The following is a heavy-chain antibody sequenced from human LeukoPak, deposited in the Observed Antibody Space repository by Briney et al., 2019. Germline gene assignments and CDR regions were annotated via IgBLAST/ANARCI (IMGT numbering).Heavy chain of an antibody. CDR1: GYTLTSYD. CDR2: MNPNSGNT. CDR3: ARGATEDY. D-gene: IGHD2-21*02. V-gene: IGHV1-8*01. Sequence: ASVKVSCKASGYTLTSYDINWVRKAPGQGLEWMGWMNPNSGNTGYAQKFQGRVTTTRNTSISTAYMELSSLRSEDTAVYYCARGATEDYWGQGTLVTVSS. J-gene: IGHJ4*02.